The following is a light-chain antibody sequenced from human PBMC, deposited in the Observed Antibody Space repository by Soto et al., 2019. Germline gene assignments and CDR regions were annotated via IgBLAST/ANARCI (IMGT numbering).Light chain of an antibody. V-gene: IGKV1-13*02. CDR3: QQFNSYPRT. CDR1: QGISSA. CDR2: DAS. Sequence: AIQLTQSPSSLSASVGDRVTITCRASQGISSALAWYQQKPGKAPKLLIYDASSLESGVPSRFSGSGSGTEFPLTISSLQPEDFASYYCQQFNSYPRTFGPGTKVDIK. J-gene: IGKJ3*01.